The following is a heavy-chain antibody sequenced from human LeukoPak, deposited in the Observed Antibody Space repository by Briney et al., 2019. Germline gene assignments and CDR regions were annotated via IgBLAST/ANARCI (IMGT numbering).Heavy chain of an antibody. Sequence: PGGSLRLSCAASGFTFSDYYMSWIRQAPGKGLEWVSYISSSGSTIYYADSVKGRFTISRDNAKNSLYLQMNSLRAEDTAVYYCNYYDSSGHDAFDIWGKGTRVTVS. CDR1: GFTFSDYY. CDR3: NYYDSSGHDAFDI. V-gene: IGHV3-11*04. J-gene: IGHJ3*02. CDR2: ISSSGSTI. D-gene: IGHD3-22*01.